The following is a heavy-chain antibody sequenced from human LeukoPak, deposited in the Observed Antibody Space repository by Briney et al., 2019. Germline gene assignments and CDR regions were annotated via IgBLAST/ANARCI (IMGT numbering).Heavy chain of an antibody. D-gene: IGHD5-18*01. CDR1: GGSLNGHY. CDR2: GSDSGGT. CDR3: ASRGSTVSALVKMFPFDY. V-gene: IGHV4-34*01. J-gene: IGHJ4*02. Sequence: SETLSLTCAVYGGSLNGHYWSWIRQSPGKGLEWIGEGSDSGGTKFNPSLKSRVTISVDTSKNQFSLKLSSVTAADTAVYYCASRGSTVSALVKMFPFDYWGQGTLVTVSS.